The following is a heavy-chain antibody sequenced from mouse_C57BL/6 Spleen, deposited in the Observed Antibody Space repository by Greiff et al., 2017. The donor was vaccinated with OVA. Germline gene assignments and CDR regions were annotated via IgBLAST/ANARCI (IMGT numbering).Heavy chain of an antibody. Sequence: EVMLVESVAELVRPGASVKLSCTASGFNIKNTYMHWVKQRPEQGLEWIGRIDPANGNTKYAPKFQGKATITADTSSNTAYLQLSSLTSEDTAIYYCAGVYDEDWYFDVWGTGTTVTVSS. V-gene: IGHV14-3*01. CDR3: AGVYDEDWYFDV. CDR1: GFNIKNTY. D-gene: IGHD2-12*01. J-gene: IGHJ1*03. CDR2: IDPANGNT.